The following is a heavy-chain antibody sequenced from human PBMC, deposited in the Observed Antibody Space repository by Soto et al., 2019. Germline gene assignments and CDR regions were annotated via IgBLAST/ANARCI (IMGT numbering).Heavy chain of an antibody. CDR2: IYPAASDA. V-gene: IGHV5-51*01. CDR1: GYSFSNYW. J-gene: IGHJ4*02. Sequence: EVQLLQSRAEVEKPGESLTISCKGSGYSFSNYWIAWLRQMPGKGLEWMGIIYPAASDARYSPSFQGQVTISVDNSISTAYLQWSSLKASDTAMYYCARLLCLSTSCYTGSRHFFDYWGQGALVTVSS. CDR3: ARLLCLSTSCYTGSRHFFDY. D-gene: IGHD2-2*02.